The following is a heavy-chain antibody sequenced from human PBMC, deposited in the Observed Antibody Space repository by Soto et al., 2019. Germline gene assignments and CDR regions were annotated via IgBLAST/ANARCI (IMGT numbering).Heavy chain of an antibody. CDR3: AKDHYYGSGRHLMHFDY. V-gene: IGHV3-23*01. Sequence: EVQLLESGGGLVQPGGSLRLSCAASGFTFSSYAMSWVRQAPGKGLEWVSAISGSGGSTYYADSVKGRFTISRDNSKNTLYLQMNSLRAEDTAVYYCAKDHYYGSGRHLMHFDYWGQGTLVTVSS. CDR2: ISGSGGST. D-gene: IGHD3-10*01. CDR1: GFTFSSYA. J-gene: IGHJ4*02.